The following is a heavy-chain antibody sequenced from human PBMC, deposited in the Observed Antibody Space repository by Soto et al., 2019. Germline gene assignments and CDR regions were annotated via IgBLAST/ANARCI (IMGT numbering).Heavy chain of an antibody. D-gene: IGHD2-15*01. CDR1: GGSISSGGYY. CDR3: ARGDAYCSGGSCYSVRNAAFDI. V-gene: IGHV4-31*03. CDR2: IYYSGST. Sequence: QVQLQESGPGLVKPSQTLSLTCTVSGGSISSGGYYWSWIRQHPGKGLEWIGYIYYSGSTYYNPSLKSRVTLSVDTSKNQFSLKLSSVTASDTAVYYCARGDAYCSGGSCYSVRNAAFDIWGQGTMVTVSS. J-gene: IGHJ3*02.